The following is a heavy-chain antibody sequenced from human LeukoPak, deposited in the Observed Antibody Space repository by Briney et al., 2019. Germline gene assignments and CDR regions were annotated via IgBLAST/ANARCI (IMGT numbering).Heavy chain of an antibody. CDR1: GFTVSSKY. Sequence: GGSLRLSCAASGFTVSSKYMSWVRQAPGKGLEWVSIIYPGGTTYYADSVKGRFTISRDNSKNTAYLQMNSLKADDAAVYYCARADDFGDYDCWGQGTLVTVSS. J-gene: IGHJ4*02. V-gene: IGHV3-53*01. CDR2: IYPGGTT. D-gene: IGHD4-17*01. CDR3: ARADDFGDYDC.